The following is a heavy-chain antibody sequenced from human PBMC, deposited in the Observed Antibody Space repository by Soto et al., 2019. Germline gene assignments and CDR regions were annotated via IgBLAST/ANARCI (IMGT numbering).Heavy chain of an antibody. CDR2: IIPISGTA. V-gene: IGHV1-69*01. J-gene: IGHJ6*02. Sequence: QVQLVQSGAELKKPGSSVKVSCKASGGTFSSYAISWVRRAPGQGLEWMGGIIPISGTANYAQKFQGRVTITADESTSTAYMELSSLRSEDTAVYYCARSQGCSTSLEIYYYYYYGMDVWGQGTTVTVSS. CDR1: GGTFSSYA. D-gene: IGHD2-2*01. CDR3: ARSQGCSTSLEIYYYYYYGMDV.